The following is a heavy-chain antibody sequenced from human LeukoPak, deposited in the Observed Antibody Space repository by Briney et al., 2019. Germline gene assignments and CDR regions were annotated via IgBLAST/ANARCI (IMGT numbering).Heavy chain of an antibody. Sequence: ASVKVSFKASGYTFTGYYMHWVRQAPGQGLEWMGWINPNSGGTNYAQKFQGRVTMTRDTSISTAYMELSRLRSDDTAVYYCARGPHYYGSGSYGAFDIWGQGTMVTVSS. CDR3: ARGPHYYGSGSYGAFDI. V-gene: IGHV1-2*02. D-gene: IGHD3-10*01. CDR1: GYTFTGYY. J-gene: IGHJ3*02. CDR2: INPNSGGT.